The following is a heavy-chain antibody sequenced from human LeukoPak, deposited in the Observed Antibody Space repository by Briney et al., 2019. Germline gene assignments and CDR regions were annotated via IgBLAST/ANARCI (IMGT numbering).Heavy chain of an antibody. D-gene: IGHD3-3*01. V-gene: IGHV1-2*02. CDR1: GYTFTDYY. CDR2: INPNSGAT. J-gene: IGHJ6*03. Sequence: ASVKVSCKASGYTFTDYYMHWVRQAPGQGLEWMGWINPNSGATNYAQKFQGRVTMTRDSSISTAYMDLSRLRSDDTAVYHCARDRDAGVGVVRDYYYMGVWGKGTSVTSP. CDR3: ARDRDAGVGVVRDYYYMGV.